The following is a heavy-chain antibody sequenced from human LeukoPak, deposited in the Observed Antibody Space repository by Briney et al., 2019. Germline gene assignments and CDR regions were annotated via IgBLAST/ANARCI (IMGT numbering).Heavy chain of an antibody. V-gene: IGHV1-18*01. D-gene: IGHD1-26*01. Sequence: ASVKVSCKASGYTFTSYGISWVRQAPGQGLEWMGWISAYNGNTNYAQKLQGRVTMTTDTSTSTAYMELRSLRSDDTVVYYCARDHPEWELLLGFSYFDYWGQGTLVTVSS. J-gene: IGHJ4*02. CDR3: ARDHPEWELLLGFSYFDY. CDR1: GYTFTSYG. CDR2: ISAYNGNT.